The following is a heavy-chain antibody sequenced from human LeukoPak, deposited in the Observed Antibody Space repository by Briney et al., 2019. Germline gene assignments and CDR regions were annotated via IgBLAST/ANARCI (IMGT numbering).Heavy chain of an antibody. V-gene: IGHV4-59*08. D-gene: IGHD5-12*01. CDR3: ARRRRGYSGYEDAFDI. J-gene: IGHJ3*02. CDR2: IYNSGST. CDR1: GGPISSYY. Sequence: SETLSLTCTVSGGPISSYYWSWIRQPPGKGLEWIGYIYNSGSTNYNPSLKSRVTISVDTSKNQFSLKLSSVTAADTAVYYCARRRRGYSGYEDAFDIWGQGTMVTVSS.